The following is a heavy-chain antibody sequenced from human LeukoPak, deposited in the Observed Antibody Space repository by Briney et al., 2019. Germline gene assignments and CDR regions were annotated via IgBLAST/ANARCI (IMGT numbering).Heavy chain of an antibody. Sequence: ASVKVSCKVSGYTLTELSMHWVRQAPGKGLEWMGGFDPEDGETIYAQKFQGRVTMTEDTSTDTAYMELSSLRADDTAVYYCAKARSSGWSLSSDYWGQGTLVTVSS. CDR2: FDPEDGET. CDR1: GYTLTELS. V-gene: IGHV1-24*01. J-gene: IGHJ4*02. D-gene: IGHD6-19*01. CDR3: AKARSSGWSLSSDY.